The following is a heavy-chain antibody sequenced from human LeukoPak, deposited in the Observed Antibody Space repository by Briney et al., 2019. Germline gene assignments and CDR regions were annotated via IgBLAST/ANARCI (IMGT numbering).Heavy chain of an antibody. V-gene: IGHV4-39*01. CDR2: ISYSGST. D-gene: IGHD6-13*01. CDR1: GGSISSSSSY. CDR3: ARLRWYGDY. J-gene: IGHJ4*02. Sequence: SETLSLTCTVSGGSISSSSSYWGWFRQPPGKGLEWIGSISYSGSTYYNPSLKSRVTISVDTSKNQFSLKVRSVTAADTAVYYCARLRWYGDYWGQGTLVTVSS.